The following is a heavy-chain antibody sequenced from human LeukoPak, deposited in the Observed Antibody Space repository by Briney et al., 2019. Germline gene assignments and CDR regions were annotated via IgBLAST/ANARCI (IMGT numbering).Heavy chain of an antibody. V-gene: IGHV4-4*07. Sequence: AETLSLTCTVSGGSLSTYYWNWIRQPAGKGLEWIGRIYASGITNYNPSLQRRVTMSVDASKNQFSLKLTSVTAADTAVYSCARCSGNGYDYSWFDPWGQGTLVTVSS. CDR2: IYASGIT. CDR3: ARCSGNGYDYSWFDP. D-gene: IGHD5-12*01. CDR1: GGSLSTYY. J-gene: IGHJ5*02.